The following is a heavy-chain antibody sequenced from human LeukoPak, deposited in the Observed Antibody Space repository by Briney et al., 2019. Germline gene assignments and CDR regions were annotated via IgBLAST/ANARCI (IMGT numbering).Heavy chain of an antibody. CDR1: GGSISGYY. CDR3: ARNWNIYGDLNWFDP. D-gene: IGHD4-17*01. J-gene: IGHJ5*02. Sequence: PSETLSLTCTVSGGSISGYYWSWIRQPPGKGLEWIGCIYYTGTTKYNPSLKSRVTTSVDTSRNQLSLKLTSVTAADTALYYCARNWNIYGDLNWFDPWGQGSLVTVSS. CDR2: IYYTGTT. V-gene: IGHV4-59*01.